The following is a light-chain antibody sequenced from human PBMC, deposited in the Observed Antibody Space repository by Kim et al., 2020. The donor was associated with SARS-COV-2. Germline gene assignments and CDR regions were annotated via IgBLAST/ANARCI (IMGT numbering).Light chain of an antibody. J-gene: IGLJ1*01. Sequence: GESLTISCSGTSVDVVGYNSGAWYQQHPGKAPKLMIYDVSERASGVSNRFSGSQSGNTASLTISGLRAEDEADYYCSSHTTSSTYVFGSGTKVTVL. CDR1: SVDVVGYNS. CDR3: SSHTTSSTYV. CDR2: DVS. V-gene: IGLV2-14*03.